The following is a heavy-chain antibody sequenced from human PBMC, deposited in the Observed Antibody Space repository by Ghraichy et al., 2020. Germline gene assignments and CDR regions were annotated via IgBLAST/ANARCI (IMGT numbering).Heavy chain of an antibody. D-gene: IGHD6-6*01. J-gene: IGHJ6*02. V-gene: IGHV3-43*02. Sequence: GGSLRLSCAASGFTFDDYAMHWVRQAPGKGLEWVSLISGDGGSTYYADSVKGRFTISRDNSKNSLYLQMNSLRTEDTALYYCAKDRDPRYSSSSYYYYYYGMDVWGQGTTVTVSS. CDR2: ISGDGGST. CDR3: AKDRDPRYSSSSYYYYYYGMDV. CDR1: GFTFDDYA.